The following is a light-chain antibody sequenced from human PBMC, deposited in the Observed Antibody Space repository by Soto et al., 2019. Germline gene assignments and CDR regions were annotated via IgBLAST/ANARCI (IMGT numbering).Light chain of an antibody. J-gene: IGLJ3*02. CDR2: NNS. CDR3: QSYATSLSAVV. CDR1: SSDIAAGSR. V-gene: IGLV1-40*01. Sequence: QAVVTQPPSVSGAPGQRVTISCTGSSSDIAAGSRVRWYQQVPGTAPKVLIYNNSNRPSGVPARFSGSKSGTSASLAISGLQAEDEADYYCQSYATSLSAVVFGGWTKVTVL.